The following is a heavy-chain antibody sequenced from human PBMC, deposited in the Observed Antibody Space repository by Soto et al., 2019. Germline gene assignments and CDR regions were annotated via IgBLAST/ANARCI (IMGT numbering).Heavy chain of an antibody. CDR2: INPNSGGT. Sequence: QVQLVQSGAEVKKPGASVKVSCKASGYTFTGDYMHWVRQAPGQGLEWMGWINPNSGGTNYAQKFQGWVTMTRDTSISTAYMELSRLRSDDTAVYYCARGVSGSCFSCYFDYWGQGTLVTVSS. CDR1: GYTFTGDY. D-gene: IGHD2-15*01. V-gene: IGHV1-2*04. J-gene: IGHJ4*02. CDR3: ARGVSGSCFSCYFDY.